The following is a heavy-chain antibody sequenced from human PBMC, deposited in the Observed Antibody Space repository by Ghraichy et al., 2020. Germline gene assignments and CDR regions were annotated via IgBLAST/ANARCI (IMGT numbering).Heavy chain of an antibody. CDR2: IKQDGSKI. J-gene: IGHJ6*02. Sequence: GSLNISCVASGFTFSSYWMSWVRQAPGKGLEWVANIKQDGSKIYYVDSVKGRFIISRDNAKNSLYLQMNSLRAEDTAVYYCARDQGDFAMALYYYGMDVWGQGTTVTVSS. D-gene: IGHD3-16*01. CDR1: GFTFSSYW. CDR3: ARDQGDFAMALYYYGMDV. V-gene: IGHV3-7*01.